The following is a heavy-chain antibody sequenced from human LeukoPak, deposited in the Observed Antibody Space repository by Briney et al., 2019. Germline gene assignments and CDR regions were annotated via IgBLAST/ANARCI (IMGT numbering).Heavy chain of an antibody. CDR1: GFTFSDYY. V-gene: IGHV3-11*01. D-gene: IGHD4-4*01. CDR2: ISSSGSTI. Sequence: GGSLRLSCAASGFTFSDYYMSWIRQAPGKGLEWVSYISSSGSTIYYADSVKGRFTTSRDNAKNSLYLQMNSLRAEDTAVYYCARDLLQYPTTDYWGQGTLVTVSS. CDR3: ARDLLQYPTTDY. J-gene: IGHJ4*02.